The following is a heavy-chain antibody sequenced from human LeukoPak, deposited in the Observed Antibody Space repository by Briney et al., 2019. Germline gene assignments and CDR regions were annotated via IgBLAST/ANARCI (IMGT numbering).Heavy chain of an antibody. V-gene: IGHV4-4*07. CDR2: NYTGGPT. D-gene: IGHD6-13*01. CDR3: AKGVSVAAAGMYYYDMDV. CDR1: GSPLSSHL. J-gene: IGHJ6*03. Sequence: KPSETLSLTCTVSGSPLSSHLWSWIRQPARKRLEWIVGNYTGGPTNHKPPLKSRVTMSVDTSKIQFSLKLSSVTAADTAIYYCAKGVSVAAAGMYYYDMDVWGKGTTVTVS.